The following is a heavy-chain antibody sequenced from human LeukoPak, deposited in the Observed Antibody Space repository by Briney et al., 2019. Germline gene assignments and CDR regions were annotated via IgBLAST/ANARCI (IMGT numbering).Heavy chain of an antibody. D-gene: IGHD2-15*01. CDR1: GFTFSSYS. J-gene: IGHJ4*02. CDR2: ISSSSSYI. Sequence: PGGSLRLSCAASGFTFSSYSMNWARQAPGKGLEGVSSISSSSSYIYYADSVKGRFTISRDNAKNSLYLQMNSLRAEDTAVYYCAVYCSGGSCLSYWGQGTLVTVSS. CDR3: AVYCSGGSCLSY. V-gene: IGHV3-21*01.